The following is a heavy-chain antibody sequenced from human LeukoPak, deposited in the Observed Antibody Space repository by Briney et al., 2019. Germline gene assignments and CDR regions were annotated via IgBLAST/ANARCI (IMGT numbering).Heavy chain of an antibody. J-gene: IGHJ4*02. CDR2: ISAYNGNT. V-gene: IGHV1-18*01. CDR3: ARTIIGARGKWNDTFDY. D-gene: IGHD1-20*01. CDR1: AYTFTSYG. Sequence: ASVKVSCKASAYTFTSYGISWLRPAPGQGLEWMGWISAYNGNTNYAQKLQGRVTMTTDTSTSTAYMELGSLRSDDTAVYYCARTIIGARGKWNDTFDYWGQGTLVTVSS.